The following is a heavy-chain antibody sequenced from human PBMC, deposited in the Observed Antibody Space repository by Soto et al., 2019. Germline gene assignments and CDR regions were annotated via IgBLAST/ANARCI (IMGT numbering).Heavy chain of an antibody. V-gene: IGHV4-31*03. CDR3: ARVGRTEDWFDP. CDR1: GGSISSDRYY. CDR2: IYYSGST. J-gene: IGHJ5*02. Sequence: SETLSLTCTVSGGSISSDRYYWSWIRQHPGKGLEWIGYIYYSGSTHYNPSLKSRVSISVDTSKNQFSLKLSSVTAADTAVYYCARVGRTEDWFDPWGQGTLVTVSS.